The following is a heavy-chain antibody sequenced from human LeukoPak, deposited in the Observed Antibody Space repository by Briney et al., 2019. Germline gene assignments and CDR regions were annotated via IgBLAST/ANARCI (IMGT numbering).Heavy chain of an antibody. CDR1: GFIFSNYG. Sequence: GGSLRLSCAASGFIFSNYGMSWVRQAPGKGLEWVSSISDTGSSTYYADSVRGRFTISRDNSKNTLYLQMNSLRAEDTAVYYCARVGGGSSGMDVWGQGTTVTVSS. V-gene: IGHV3-23*01. CDR3: ARVGGGSSGMDV. CDR2: ISDTGSST. J-gene: IGHJ6*02. D-gene: IGHD2-15*01.